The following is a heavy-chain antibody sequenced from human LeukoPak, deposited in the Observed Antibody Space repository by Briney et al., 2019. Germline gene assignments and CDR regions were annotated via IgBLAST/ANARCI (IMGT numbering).Heavy chain of an antibody. CDR2: ISAYNGNT. Sequence: ASVKVSCKASGYTFTSYGISWVRQAPGQGLEWMGWISAYNGNTNYAQKLQGRVTMTTDTSTSTAYMELRSLRSDDTAVYYCAAGFYYDSSGYYFDAFDIWGQGTMVTVSS. D-gene: IGHD3-22*01. J-gene: IGHJ3*02. V-gene: IGHV1-18*01. CDR3: AAGFYYDSSGYYFDAFDI. CDR1: GYTFTSYG.